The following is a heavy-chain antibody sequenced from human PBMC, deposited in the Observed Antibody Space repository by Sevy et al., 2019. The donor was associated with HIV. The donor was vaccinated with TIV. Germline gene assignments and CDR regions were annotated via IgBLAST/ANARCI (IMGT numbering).Heavy chain of an antibody. J-gene: IGHJ3*01. D-gene: IGHD3-16*01. CDR2: IKQDGSQK. CDR3: ARKVGDM. Sequence: GGSLRLSCAASGFTFSDYWMSWVRQAPGKGLEWVANIKQDGSQKYFVDSGKGRFTIPRDNAKNSLYLQMDNLRAEDTAVYYCARKVGDMWGQGTMVTVSS. CDR1: GFTFSDYW. V-gene: IGHV3-7*01.